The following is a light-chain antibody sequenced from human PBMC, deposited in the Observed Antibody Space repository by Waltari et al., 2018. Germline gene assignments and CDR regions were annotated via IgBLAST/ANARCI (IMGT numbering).Light chain of an antibody. J-gene: IGKJ2*01. Sequence: DIQMTQSPSSLFASVGDRVTITCRASQSIRTYLNWYQQKPGQAPKLLIYDASSLQSGVPSRFSGSGSGSDFTLTISSLQPEDFATYFCQQSYSTPYTFGQGTKLEIK. CDR2: DAS. CDR3: QQSYSTPYT. V-gene: IGKV1-39*01. CDR1: QSIRTY.